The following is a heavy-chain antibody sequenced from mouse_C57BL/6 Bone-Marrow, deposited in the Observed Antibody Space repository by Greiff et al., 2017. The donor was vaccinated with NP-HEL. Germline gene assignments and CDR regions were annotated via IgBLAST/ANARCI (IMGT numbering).Heavy chain of an antibody. V-gene: IGHV6-3*01. D-gene: IGHD1-1*01. CDR1: GFTFSNYW. CDR3: TPRVVARFDY. J-gene: IGHJ2*01. CDR2: IRLKSDNYAT. Sequence: EVKLMESGGGLVQPGGSMKLSCVASGFTFSNYWMNWVRQSPEKGLEWVAQIRLKSDNYATHYAESVKGRFTISRDDSKSSVYLQMNNLRAEDTGIYYCTPRVVARFDYWGQGTTLTVSS.